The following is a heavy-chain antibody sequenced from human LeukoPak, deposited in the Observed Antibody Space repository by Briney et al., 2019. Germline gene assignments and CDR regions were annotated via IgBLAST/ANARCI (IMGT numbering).Heavy chain of an antibody. Sequence: GGSLRLSCAASGFTFSSYSMNWVRQAPGKGLEWVSSISSSSSYIYCADSVKGRFTISRDNAKNSLYLQMNSLRAEDTAVYYCARDFQDIVVVPALMDVWGQGTTVTVSS. V-gene: IGHV3-21*01. J-gene: IGHJ6*02. CDR2: ISSSSSYI. D-gene: IGHD2-2*01. CDR3: ARDFQDIVVVPALMDV. CDR1: GFTFSSYS.